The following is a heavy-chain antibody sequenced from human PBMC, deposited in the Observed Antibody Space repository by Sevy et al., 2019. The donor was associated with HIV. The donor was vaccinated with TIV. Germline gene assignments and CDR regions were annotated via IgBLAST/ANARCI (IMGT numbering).Heavy chain of an antibody. CDR1: GFTFSNFW. CDR2: VKYDGSVT. CDR3: TRAASGAAFDY. V-gene: IGHV3-74*01. J-gene: IGHJ4*02. Sequence: GGSLRLSCTASGFTFSNFWMHWVRQAPGKGLVWVAHVKYDGSVTDYADSVQGRFTISRDNAKDTLYLQVRGLRAEDTAVYYCTRAASGAAFDYWGRGTLVTVSS.